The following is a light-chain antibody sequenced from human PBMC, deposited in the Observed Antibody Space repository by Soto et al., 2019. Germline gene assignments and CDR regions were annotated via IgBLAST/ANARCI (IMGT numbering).Light chain of an antibody. CDR1: QSVISSY. CDR3: QQDGSSPLT. J-gene: IGKJ3*01. CDR2: DAS. Sequence: EIVLTQSPGTLSLSPGERATLSCRASQSVISSYLAWYQQKPGQPPRLLIYDASSRATGISDRFSGSGSGTDFTLTISRLEPEDFAVYYCQQDGSSPLTFGPGTKVDIK. V-gene: IGKV3-20*01.